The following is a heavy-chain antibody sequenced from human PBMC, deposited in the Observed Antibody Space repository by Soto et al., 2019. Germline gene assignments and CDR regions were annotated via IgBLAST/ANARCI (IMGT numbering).Heavy chain of an antibody. J-gene: IGHJ5*02. D-gene: IGHD3-3*01. V-gene: IGHV3-7*01. CDR3: ARDITIFGPTTGNWFDP. Sequence: PGGSLRLSCAASGFTFSSYWMSWVRQAPGKGLEWVANIKQDGSEKYYVDSVKGRFTISRDNAKNSLYLQMNSLRAEDTAVYYCARDITIFGPTTGNWFDPWGQGTLVTVSS. CDR2: IKQDGSEK. CDR1: GFTFSSYW.